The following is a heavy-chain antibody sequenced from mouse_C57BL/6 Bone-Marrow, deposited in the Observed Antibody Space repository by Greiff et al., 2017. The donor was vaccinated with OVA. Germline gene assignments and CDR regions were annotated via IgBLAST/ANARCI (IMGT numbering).Heavy chain of an antibody. D-gene: IGHD2-3*01. V-gene: IGHV5-6*01. CDR2: ISSGGSYT. Sequence: EVQVVESGGDLVKPGGSLKLSCAASGFTFSSYGMSWVRQTPDKRLEWVATISSGGSYTYYPDSVKGRFTISRDNAKNTLDLQMSSLKSEDTAMYYCASRSIYYAMDYWGQGTSVTVSS. J-gene: IGHJ4*01. CDR1: GFTFSSYG. CDR3: ASRSIYYAMDY.